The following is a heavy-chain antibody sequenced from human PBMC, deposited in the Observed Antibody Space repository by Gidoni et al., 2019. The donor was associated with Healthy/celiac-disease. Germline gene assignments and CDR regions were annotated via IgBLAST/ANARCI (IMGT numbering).Heavy chain of an antibody. CDR2: INHSGRT. D-gene: IGHD6-13*01. CDR3: ARAASWYYFDY. V-gene: IGHV4-34*01. CDR1: GGSFSGYY. J-gene: IGHJ4*02. Sequence: QVQLQQWGAGLLKPSETLSLTCAAYGGSFSGYYWRWLRQPPGKGLEWIGEINHSGRTNYNPSLKSRVTISVDTSKNQFSLKLSSVTAADTAVYYCARAASWYYFDYWGQGTLVTVSS.